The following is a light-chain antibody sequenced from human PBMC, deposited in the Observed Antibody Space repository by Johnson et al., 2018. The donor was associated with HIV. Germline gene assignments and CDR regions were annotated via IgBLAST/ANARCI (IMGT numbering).Light chain of an antibody. V-gene: IGLV1-51*01. J-gene: IGLJ1*01. CDR1: SSNIGNNY. Sequence: QSVLTQPPSVSAAPGQKVTISCSGSSSNIGNNYVSWYQQLPGTAPKLLIYDNNKRPSGIPDRFSGSTSGTSATLGITGLQTGDEADYYCGTWDGCLRSHYVFGTGTKVTVL. CDR3: GTWDGCLRSHYV. CDR2: DNN.